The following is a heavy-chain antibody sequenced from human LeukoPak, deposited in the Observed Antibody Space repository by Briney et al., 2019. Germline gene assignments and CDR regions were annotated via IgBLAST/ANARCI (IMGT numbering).Heavy chain of an antibody. J-gene: IGHJ5*02. V-gene: IGHV3-23*01. Sequence: GGSLRLSCAASGFTSGDYGMGWVRQAPGKGLEWVSSISANGRNTYYADSVKGRFTMSRDSSNNMVYLQMNSLTAEDTAVYYCARDIWTLEDSDYYGWFDPWGQGTLVTVSS. CDR2: ISANGRNT. D-gene: IGHD4-11*01. CDR1: GFTSGDYG. CDR3: ARDIWTLEDSDYYGWFDP.